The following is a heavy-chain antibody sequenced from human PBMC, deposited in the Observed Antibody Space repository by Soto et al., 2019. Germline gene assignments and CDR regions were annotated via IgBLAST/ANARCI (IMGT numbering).Heavy chain of an antibody. CDR2: IYSGGST. CDR3: ARASMAATGYYFDY. D-gene: IGHD6-13*01. CDR1: GFTVSTNY. Sequence: GGSLRLSCAASGFTVSTNYMSWVRQAPGKGLEWVSVIYSGGSTHYADSVKGRFTISRDNSKNTLYLQMNSLRAEDTAVYYCARASMAATGYYFDYWGQGTMVTVSS. J-gene: IGHJ4*02. V-gene: IGHV3-53*01.